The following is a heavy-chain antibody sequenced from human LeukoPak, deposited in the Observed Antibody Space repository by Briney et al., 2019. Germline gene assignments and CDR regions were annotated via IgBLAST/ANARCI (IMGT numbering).Heavy chain of an antibody. Sequence: SETLSLTCAVYGGSFSGYYWSWIRQPPGKGLEWIGEINHSGSTNYNPSLKSRVTMSVDTSKNQFSLKLSSVTAADTAVYYCARDGGYDRWGQGTLVTVSS. D-gene: IGHD5-12*01. CDR2: INHSGST. V-gene: IGHV4-34*01. CDR1: GGSFSGYY. CDR3: ARDGGYDR. J-gene: IGHJ4*02.